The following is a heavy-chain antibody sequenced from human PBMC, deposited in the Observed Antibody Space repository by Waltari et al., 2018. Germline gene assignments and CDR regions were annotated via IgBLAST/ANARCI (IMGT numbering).Heavy chain of an antibody. CDR1: GDSVVRNY. Sequence: QVQLHESGPGLVQPSETLSLACSVSGDSVVRNYWSWIRQSAGKGMGWIGRIYVGGTTNYNPALSGRVSMSVDMSKNQIFLKIMSVTAADTGVYYCARETRHGDWFDPWGQGTLVTVSS. V-gene: IGHV4-4*07. CDR2: IYVGGTT. D-gene: IGHD3-16*01. J-gene: IGHJ5*02. CDR3: ARETRHGDWFDP.